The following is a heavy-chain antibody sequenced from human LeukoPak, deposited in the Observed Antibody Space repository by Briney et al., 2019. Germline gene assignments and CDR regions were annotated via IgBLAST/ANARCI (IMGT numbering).Heavy chain of an antibody. CDR1: GFTFSDYY. V-gene: IGHV3-11*04. D-gene: IGHD5-18*01. J-gene: IGHJ4*02. CDR3: ARAGRGFSYGYLDY. CDR2: ISSSGSTI. Sequence: GGSLRLSCAASGFTFSDYYMSWIRQAPGRGLEWISYISSSGSTIYYGDSVKGRFTISRDNAKNSLYLQMSSLRAEDTAVYYCARAGRGFSYGYLDYWGQGSLVTVSS.